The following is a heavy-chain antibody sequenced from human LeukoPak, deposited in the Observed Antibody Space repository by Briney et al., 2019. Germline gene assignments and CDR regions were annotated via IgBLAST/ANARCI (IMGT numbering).Heavy chain of an antibody. D-gene: IGHD3-16*02. CDR3: ARPSSEYDYVWGSYRYTYYFDY. CDR2: INPNSGGT. CDR1: GYTFTGYY. V-gene: IGHV1-2*02. J-gene: IGHJ4*02. Sequence: ASAKVSCKASGYTFTGYYMHWVRQAPEQGLEWMGWINPNSGGTNYAQKFQGRVTMTRDTSISTAYMELSRLRSDDTAVYYCARPSSEYDYVWGSYRYTYYFDYWGQGTLVTVSS.